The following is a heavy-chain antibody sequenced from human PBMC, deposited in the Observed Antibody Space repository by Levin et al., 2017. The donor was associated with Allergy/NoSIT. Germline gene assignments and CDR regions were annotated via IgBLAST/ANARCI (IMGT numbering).Heavy chain of an antibody. D-gene: IGHD2-15*01. CDR2: IKSKTDGGTT. Sequence: GESLKISCAASGFTFSNAWMSWVRQAPGKGLEWVGRIKSKTDGGTTDYAAPVKGRFTISRDDSKNTLYLQMNSLKTEDTAVYYCTTGLGDIVAKTWGQGTLVTASS. CDR1: GFTFSNAW. CDR3: TTGLGDIVAKT. V-gene: IGHV3-15*01. J-gene: IGHJ5*02.